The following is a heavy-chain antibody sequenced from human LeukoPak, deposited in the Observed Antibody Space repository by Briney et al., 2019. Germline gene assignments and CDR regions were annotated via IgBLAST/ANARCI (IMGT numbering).Heavy chain of an antibody. CDR3: AREGGYCSSTSCQYYFDY. D-gene: IGHD2-2*01. CDR2: INPSGGST. V-gene: IGHV1-46*01. CDR1: GYTFTSYY. J-gene: IGHJ4*02. Sequence: ASVKVSCKASGYTFTSYYMHWVRQAPGQGLEWMGIINPSGGSTSYAQKFQGRVTMTRDTSTSTAYMELRSLRSDDTAVYYCAREGGYCSSTSCQYYFDYWGQGTLVTVSS.